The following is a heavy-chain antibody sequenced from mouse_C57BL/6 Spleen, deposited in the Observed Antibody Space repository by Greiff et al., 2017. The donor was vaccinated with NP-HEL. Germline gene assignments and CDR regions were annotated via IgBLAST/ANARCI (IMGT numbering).Heavy chain of an antibody. Sequence: QVQLQQPGAELVRPGTSVKLSCKASGYTFTSYWMHWVKQRPGQGLEWIGVIDPSDSYTNYNQKFKGKATLTVDTSSSTAYMQLSSLTSEDSAVYYCARGYGSSSAWFAYWGQGTLVTVSA. V-gene: IGHV1-59*01. D-gene: IGHD1-1*01. CDR3: ARGYGSSSAWFAY. CDR1: GYTFTSYW. J-gene: IGHJ3*01. CDR2: IDPSDSYT.